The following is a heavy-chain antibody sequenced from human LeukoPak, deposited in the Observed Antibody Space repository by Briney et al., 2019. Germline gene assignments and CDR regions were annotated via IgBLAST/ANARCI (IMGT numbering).Heavy chain of an antibody. J-gene: IGHJ4*02. Sequence: ASVKVSCKASGYTFTGFYIHWVRQAPGQGLQWMGWVNPKSGDTDYAEEFQGKVTMTRDTSTSTFYMELSRLRSEDTAVYYCARSFYDLLVTFDYWGQGTLVTVSS. V-gene: IGHV1-2*02. CDR1: GYTFTGFY. CDR2: VNPKSGDT. CDR3: ARSFYDLLVTFDY. D-gene: IGHD2/OR15-2a*01.